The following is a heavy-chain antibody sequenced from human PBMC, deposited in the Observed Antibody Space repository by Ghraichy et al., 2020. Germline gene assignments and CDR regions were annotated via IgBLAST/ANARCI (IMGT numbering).Heavy chain of an antibody. CDR1: GFSFNSNA. CDR3: ATAQDCSNNNCYRAFDS. D-gene: IGHD2-2*01. CDR2: ISHDGTNK. V-gene: IGHV3-30-3*01. Sequence: GGSLRLSCAASGFSFNSNAMNWVRQAPGKGLEWVAVISHDGTNKDYVDSVKGRFTISRDKSENTLYLQMNSLRPEDTAVYYCATAQDCSNNNCYRAFDSWGRGTMVTVSS. J-gene: IGHJ3*02.